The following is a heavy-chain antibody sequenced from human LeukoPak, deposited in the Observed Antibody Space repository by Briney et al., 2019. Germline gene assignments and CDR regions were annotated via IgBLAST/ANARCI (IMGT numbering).Heavy chain of an antibody. D-gene: IGHD3-22*01. V-gene: IGHV3-30*18. J-gene: IGHJ3*02. CDR1: GFTFSSYG. CDR3: AKGHSSGYHTPSLLDAFDI. Sequence: GRSLRLSRAASGFTFSSYGMHWVRQAPDKGLEWVAVISYDGSNKYYTDSVKGRFTISRDNSKNTLSVQVNSLRAEDTAVYYCAKGHSSGYHTPSLLDAFDIWGQGTMVTVSS. CDR2: ISYDGSNK.